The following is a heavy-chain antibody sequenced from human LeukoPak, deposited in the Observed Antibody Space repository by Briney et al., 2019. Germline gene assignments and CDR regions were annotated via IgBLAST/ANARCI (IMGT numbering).Heavy chain of an antibody. D-gene: IGHD1-26*01. CDR1: GYSFSNYW. J-gene: IGHJ4*02. V-gene: IGHV5-51*01. CDR2: IYPGYSDT. Sequence: GESLKISCNGFGYSFSNYWIGWVRPMPGKGLEWMGIIYPGYSDTRYSLSLQGQVTISPDKSISTAYLQWSSLKASDTAMYYCAIRYSGSYNDYWGQGTLVTVSS. CDR3: AIRYSGSYNDY.